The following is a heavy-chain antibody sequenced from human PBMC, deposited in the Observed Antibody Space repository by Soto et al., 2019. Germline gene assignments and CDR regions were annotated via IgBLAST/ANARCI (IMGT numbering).Heavy chain of an antibody. CDR3: AGREIQGRIDY. J-gene: IGHJ4*02. V-gene: IGHV4-28*01. CDR1: SYSISSSNW. D-gene: IGHD1-26*01. Sequence: SETLSLTCTVSSYSISSSNWWGWIRQPPGKGLEGIRYIYYSGTTYYNPSLKSRVTMTVDTSKNQFSLKLTSVTAVDTAVYYCAGREIQGRIDYWGQGTLVTVSS. CDR2: IYYSGTT.